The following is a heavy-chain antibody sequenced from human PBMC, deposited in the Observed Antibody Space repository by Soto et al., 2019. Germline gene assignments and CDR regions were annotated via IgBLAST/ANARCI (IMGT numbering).Heavy chain of an antibody. CDR3: ARDERGSMDV. J-gene: IGHJ6*02. D-gene: IGHD3-16*01. CDR2: IIPIFGTA. Sequence: QVQLVQSGAEVKKPGASVKVSCKASGYTFTRYAIHWVRQAPGQGLEWMGGIIPIFGTANYAQKFQGRVTITADESTSTAYMELSSLRSEDTAVYYCARDERGSMDVWGQGTTVTVSS. V-gene: IGHV1-69*13. CDR1: GYTFTRYA.